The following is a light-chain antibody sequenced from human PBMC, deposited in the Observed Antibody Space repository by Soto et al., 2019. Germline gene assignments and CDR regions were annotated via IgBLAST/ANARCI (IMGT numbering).Light chain of an antibody. V-gene: IGKV1-5*03. CDR3: QQYNSYSRT. J-gene: IGKJ1*01. CDR2: KAS. Sequence: DIQMTQSPSTLSASVGDIVTINFRASQSISSWLAWYQQKPGKAPKLLIYKASSLESGVPSRFSGSGSGTEFTLTISSLQPDDSATYYCQQYNSYSRTFGQGTKVDIK. CDR1: QSISSW.